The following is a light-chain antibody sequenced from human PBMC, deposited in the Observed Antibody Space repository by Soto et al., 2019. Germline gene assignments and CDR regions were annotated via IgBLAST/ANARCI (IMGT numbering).Light chain of an antibody. CDR2: KAS. CDR3: QHYNSYSEA. Sequence: DIQMTQSRSTLSGSVGDIFTISCRASQTISSWLAWYQQKPGKAPKLLIYKASTLKSGVPSRFSGSGSGTEFTLTISSLQPDDFATYYCQHYNSYSEAFGQGTKVDI. J-gene: IGKJ1*01. V-gene: IGKV1-5*03. CDR1: QTISSW.